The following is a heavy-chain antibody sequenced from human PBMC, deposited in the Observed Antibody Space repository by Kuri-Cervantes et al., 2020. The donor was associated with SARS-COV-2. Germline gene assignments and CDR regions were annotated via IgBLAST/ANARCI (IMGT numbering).Heavy chain of an antibody. CDR3: ATRSITGMAWYFEL. J-gene: IGHJ2*01. Sequence: GESLKISCAASGFTFSSYAMSWVRQAPGKGLEWVSAIRGSGGSTYYADSVKGRFTVSRHISENTWYLQMNSLGFEDTAVYYCATRSITGMAWYFELWGRGTLVTVSS. V-gene: IGHV3-23*01. CDR2: IRGSGGST. CDR1: GFTFSSYA. D-gene: IGHD1-20*01.